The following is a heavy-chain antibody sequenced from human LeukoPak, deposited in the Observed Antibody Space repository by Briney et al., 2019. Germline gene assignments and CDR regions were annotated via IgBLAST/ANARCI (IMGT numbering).Heavy chain of an antibody. J-gene: IGHJ4*02. CDR2: ISWNSGSI. Sequence: GGSLRLSCAASGFTFDDYAMHWVRHAPGKGLEWVSGISWNSGSIGYADSVKGRFTISRDHAKNSLYLQMNSLRAEDTALYYCAKDIGYYDSSGFDYWGQGTLVTVSS. D-gene: IGHD3-22*01. CDR1: GFTFDDYA. V-gene: IGHV3-9*01. CDR3: AKDIGYYDSSGFDY.